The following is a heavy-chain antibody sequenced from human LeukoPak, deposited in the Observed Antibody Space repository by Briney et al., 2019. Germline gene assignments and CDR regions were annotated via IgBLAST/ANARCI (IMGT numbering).Heavy chain of an antibody. CDR2: INPSGGST. V-gene: IGHV1-46*01. D-gene: IGHD6-19*01. Sequence: ASVKVSCKASGYTFTSYYMHWVRQAPGQGLEWMGIINPSGGSTSYAQKFQGRVTMTRDMSTSTVYMELSSLRSEDTAVYYCAREGYSSGPGYYSYYMDVWGKGTTVTVSS. J-gene: IGHJ6*03. CDR3: AREGYSSGPGYYSYYMDV. CDR1: GYTFTSYY.